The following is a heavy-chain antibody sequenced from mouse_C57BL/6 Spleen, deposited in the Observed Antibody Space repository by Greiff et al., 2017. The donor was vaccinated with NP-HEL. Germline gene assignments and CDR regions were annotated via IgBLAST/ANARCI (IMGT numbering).Heavy chain of an antibody. D-gene: IGHD1-1*01. Sequence: QVQLQQPGPELVKPGASVKISCKASGYAFSSSWMNWVKQRPGKGLEWIGRIYPGDGDTNYNGKFKGKATLTADKSSSTAYMQLSSLTSEDSAVYFCARSDGSSYVACWGQGATLTVSS. CDR2: IYPGDGDT. CDR1: GYAFSSSW. CDR3: ARSDGSSYVAC. J-gene: IGHJ2*01. V-gene: IGHV1-82*01.